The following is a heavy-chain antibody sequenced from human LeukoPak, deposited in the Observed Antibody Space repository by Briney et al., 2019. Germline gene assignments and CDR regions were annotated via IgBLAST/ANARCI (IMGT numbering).Heavy chain of an antibody. Sequence: ASVTVSCKVSGYTLTELSMHWVRQAPGKGLEWMGGFDPEDGETIYAQKFQGRVTMTEDTSTDTAYMELSSLRSEDTAVYYCATVGSGGATLDFDYWGQGTLVTVSS. V-gene: IGHV1-24*01. J-gene: IGHJ4*02. CDR2: FDPEDGET. CDR3: ATVGSGGATLDFDY. D-gene: IGHD1-26*01. CDR1: GYTLTELS.